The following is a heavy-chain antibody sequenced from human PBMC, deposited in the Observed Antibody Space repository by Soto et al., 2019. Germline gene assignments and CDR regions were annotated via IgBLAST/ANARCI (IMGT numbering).Heavy chain of an antibody. CDR2: ISAYDGRT. J-gene: IGHJ4*02. D-gene: IGHD6-19*01. CDR1: GYSLTNYR. Sequence: QVQLVQSGAEVKKPGASVKVACKASGYSLTNYRMSWVRQAPGQGLEWMGWISAYDGRTTYAQKLRGRVTMTTDTSTNTAYMELRSLRSDDTAVYYCAKLRAFSSGWPYYFDYWGQGTLVSVSS. V-gene: IGHV1-18*01. CDR3: AKLRAFSSGWPYYFDY.